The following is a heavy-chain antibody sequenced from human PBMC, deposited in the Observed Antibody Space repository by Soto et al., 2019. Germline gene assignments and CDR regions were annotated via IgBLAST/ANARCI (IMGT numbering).Heavy chain of an antibody. D-gene: IGHD4-17*01. Sequence: HPGGSLRLSCAASGFTFSSYGMHWVRQAPGKGLEWVAVIWYDGSNKYYADSVKGRFTISRDNSKNTLYLQMNSLRAEDTAVYYCARDLYGDSVVDYWGQGTLVTVSS. J-gene: IGHJ4*02. CDR2: IWYDGSNK. CDR1: GFTFSSYG. V-gene: IGHV3-33*01. CDR3: ARDLYGDSVVDY.